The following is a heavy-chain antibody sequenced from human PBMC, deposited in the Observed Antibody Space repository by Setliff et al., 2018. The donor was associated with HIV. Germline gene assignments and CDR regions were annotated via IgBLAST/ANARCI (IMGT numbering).Heavy chain of an antibody. CDR2: IYYSGST. D-gene: IGHD1-26*01. Sequence: SLTCTVSGGSISSSSYYWGWLRQPPGKGLEWIGYIYYSGSTSYNPSLKSRLTMSVDTSKNQFSLKLSSVTAADTAVYYCAGPGGALGTWGQGILVTVSS. CDR1: GGSISSSSYY. V-gene: IGHV4-61*05. CDR3: AGPGGALGT. J-gene: IGHJ5*02.